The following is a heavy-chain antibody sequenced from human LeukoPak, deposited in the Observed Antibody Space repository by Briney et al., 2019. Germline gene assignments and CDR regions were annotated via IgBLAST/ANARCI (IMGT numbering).Heavy chain of an antibody. J-gene: IGHJ4*02. CDR1: GASITSFY. V-gene: IGHV4-4*07. CDR2: IYTSGTT. CDR3: ARDSKSTSYDH. Sequence: SETLSLTCTVSGASITSFYWSWLRQPAGKGLEWIGRIYTSGTTNYNPSLKSRVTTSVDASKNQFSLKLTSVTAADTAVYYCARDSKSTSYDHWGQGTLVTASS.